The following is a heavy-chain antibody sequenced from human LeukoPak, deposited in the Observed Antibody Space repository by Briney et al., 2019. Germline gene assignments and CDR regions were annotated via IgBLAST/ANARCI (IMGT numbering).Heavy chain of an antibody. Sequence: ASVKVSCKASGYTFTGYYMHWVRQAPGQGLEWMGWINPNSGGTNYAQKFQGRVTMTRDTSISTAYMELSGLRSDDTAVYYCARGSRAVAGDYFDYWGQGTLVTVSS. CDR1: GYTFTGYY. CDR3: ARGSRAVAGDYFDY. V-gene: IGHV1-2*02. D-gene: IGHD6-19*01. J-gene: IGHJ4*02. CDR2: INPNSGGT.